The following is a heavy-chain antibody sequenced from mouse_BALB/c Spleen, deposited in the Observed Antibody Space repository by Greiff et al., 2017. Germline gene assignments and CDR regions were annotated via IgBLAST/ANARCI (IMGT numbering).Heavy chain of an antibody. V-gene: IGHV1-7*01. D-gene: IGHD2-1*01. Sequence: VQLQQSGAELAKPGASVKMSCKASGYTFTSYWMHWVKQRPGQGLEWIGYINPSTGYTEYNQKFKDKATLTADKSSSTAYMQLSSLTSEDSAVYYCARDGGNYYAMDYWGQGTSVTVSS. CDR2: INPSTGYT. CDR1: GYTFTSYW. CDR3: ARDGGNYYAMDY. J-gene: IGHJ4*01.